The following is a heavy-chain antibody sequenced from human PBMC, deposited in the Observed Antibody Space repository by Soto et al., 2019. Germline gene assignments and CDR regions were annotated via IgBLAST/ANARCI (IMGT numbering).Heavy chain of an antibody. CDR1: GFTFSNYE. J-gene: IGHJ3*01. Sequence: EVQLVESGGGLVQPGGSLRLSCAASGFTFSNYEMNWVRQAPGKGLEWVSYISSSASTKYYADSVKGRFTISRDNAKNSLSLQMNSLRVEDTAVYYCARDLDFLSHYYGGEAFDFWGQGTLVTVS. V-gene: IGHV3-48*03. D-gene: IGHD3-3*01. CDR3: ARDLDFLSHYYGGEAFDF. CDR2: ISSSASTK.